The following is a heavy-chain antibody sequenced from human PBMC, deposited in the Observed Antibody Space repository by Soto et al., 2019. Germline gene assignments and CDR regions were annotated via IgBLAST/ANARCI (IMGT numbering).Heavy chain of an antibody. V-gene: IGHV1-18*01. CDR1: GYTFTSYG. CDR2: ISAYNGNT. J-gene: IGHJ5*02. D-gene: IGHD2-2*02. CDR3: ARDRFGVADLLYWFDP. Sequence: GASVKVSCKASGYTFTSYGISWVRQAPGQGLEWMGWISAYNGNTNYAQKLQGRVTMTTDTSTSTAYMELRSLRSDDTAVYYCARDRFGVADLLYWFDPWGQGTLVTVSS.